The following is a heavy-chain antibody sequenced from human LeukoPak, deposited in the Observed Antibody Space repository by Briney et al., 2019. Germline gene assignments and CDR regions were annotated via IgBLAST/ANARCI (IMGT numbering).Heavy chain of an antibody. Sequence: GGSLRLSCAASGFTFSSYAMSWVRQAPGKGLEWVAFIRYDGSNKYYADSVKGRFTISRDNSKNTLYLQMNSLRAEDTAVYYCAKSRWRELREGLDYWGQGTLVTVSS. V-gene: IGHV3-30*02. CDR1: GFTFSSYA. CDR2: IRYDGSNK. CDR3: AKSRWRELREGLDY. J-gene: IGHJ4*02. D-gene: IGHD1-26*01.